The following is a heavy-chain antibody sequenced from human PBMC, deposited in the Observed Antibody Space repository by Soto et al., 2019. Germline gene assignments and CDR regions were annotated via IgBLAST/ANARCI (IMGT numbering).Heavy chain of an antibody. J-gene: IGHJ4*02. CDR2: ISYDGSNK. Sequence: GESLKISCAASGFTFSSYGMHWVRQAPGKGLEWVAVISYDGSNKYYADSVKGRFTISRDNSKNTLYLQMNSLRAEDTAVYYCANAPYCGGDCYSGLLDYWGQGTLVTVSS. CDR3: ANAPYCGGDCYSGLLDY. D-gene: IGHD2-21*01. CDR1: GFTFSSYG. V-gene: IGHV3-30*18.